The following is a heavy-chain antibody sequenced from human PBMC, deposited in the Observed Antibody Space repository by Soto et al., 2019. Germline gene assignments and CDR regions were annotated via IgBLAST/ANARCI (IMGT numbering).Heavy chain of an antibody. V-gene: IGHV6-1*01. CDR2: TYYRSKWYN. CDR3: ARDSADIVATTLGYYYMDV. D-gene: IGHD5-12*01. Sequence: SQTLSLTCAISGDSVSSNSAAWNWIRQSPSRGLEWLGRTYYRSKWYNGYAVSVKSRITINPETSKNQFSLQLNSVTPEDTAVYYCARDSADIVATTLGYYYMDVWGKGTTVTVSS. CDR1: GDSVSSNSAA. J-gene: IGHJ6*03.